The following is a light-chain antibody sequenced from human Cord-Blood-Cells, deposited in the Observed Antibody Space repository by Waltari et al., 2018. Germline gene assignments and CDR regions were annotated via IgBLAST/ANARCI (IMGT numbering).Light chain of an antibody. CDR3: QQRSNWLT. CDR1: QSVSSY. CDR2: DAS. J-gene: IGKJ4*01. Sequence: EIVLTQSPATMSLSPGDRATLSCRASQSVSSYFACYQQKPGQAPSLLIYDASNRATGIPARFSGSGARKYFTLTISSLEPEDFAVYYCQQRSNWLTFGGGTKVEIK. V-gene: IGKV3-11*01.